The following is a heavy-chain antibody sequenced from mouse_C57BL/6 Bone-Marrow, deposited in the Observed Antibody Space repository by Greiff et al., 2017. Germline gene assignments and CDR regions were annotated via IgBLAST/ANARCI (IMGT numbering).Heavy chain of an antibody. CDR1: GYAFSSYW. Sequence: VQLQQSGAELVKPGASVKISCKASGYAFSSYWMNWVKQRPGKGLEWIGQIYPGDGDTNYNGKFKGKATLTADKSSSTAYMQLSSLTSEDSAVYFCARFYYGSSYAMDYWGQGTSVTVSS. CDR2: IYPGDGDT. J-gene: IGHJ4*01. CDR3: ARFYYGSSYAMDY. V-gene: IGHV1-80*01. D-gene: IGHD1-1*01.